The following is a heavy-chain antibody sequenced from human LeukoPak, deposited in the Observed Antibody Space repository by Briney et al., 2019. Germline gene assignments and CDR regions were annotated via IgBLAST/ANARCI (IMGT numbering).Heavy chain of an antibody. CDR2: INTNTGNP. CDR1: GYTFTSYA. V-gene: IGHV7-4-1*02. D-gene: IGHD2-15*01. Sequence: ASVTVSCKASGYTFTSYAMNWVRQAPGQGLEWMGWINTNTGNPTYAQGFTGRFVFSLDTSVSTAYLQISSLKAEDTAVYYCARDLDCSGGSCYPDYGMDVWGQGTTVTVSS. CDR3: ARDLDCSGGSCYPDYGMDV. J-gene: IGHJ6*02.